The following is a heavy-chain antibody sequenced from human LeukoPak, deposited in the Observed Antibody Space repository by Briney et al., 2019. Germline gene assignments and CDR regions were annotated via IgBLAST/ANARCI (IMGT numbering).Heavy chain of an antibody. CDR1: GGSFSGYY. CDR3: ARSSSSWYGAEWFDP. Sequence: SETLSLTCAVYGGSFSGYYWSWIRQPPGKGLEWIGEINHSGSTNYNPSLKSRVTISVDTSKNQLSLKLSSVTAADTAVYYCARSSSSWYGAEWFDPWGQGTLVTVSS. J-gene: IGHJ5*02. CDR2: INHSGST. D-gene: IGHD6-13*01. V-gene: IGHV4-34*01.